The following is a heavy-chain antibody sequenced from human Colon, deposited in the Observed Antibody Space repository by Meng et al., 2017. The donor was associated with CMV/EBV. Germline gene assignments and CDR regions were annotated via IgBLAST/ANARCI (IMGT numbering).Heavy chain of an antibody. CDR1: GFTFSSYS. Sequence: GESLKISCAASGFTFSSYSMNWVRQPPGKGLEWVSYISRSSSTIFYADSVKGRFTISRGNAKNSLYLQMNSLRAEDTAVYYCARAGDDFGVIAADLWGQGTLVTVSS. J-gene: IGHJ5*02. V-gene: IGHV3-48*04. CDR2: ISRSSSTI. CDR3: ARAGDDFGVIAADL. D-gene: IGHD4-17*01.